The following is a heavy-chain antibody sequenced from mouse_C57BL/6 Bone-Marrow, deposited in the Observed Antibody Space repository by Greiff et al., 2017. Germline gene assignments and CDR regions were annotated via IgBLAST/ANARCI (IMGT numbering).Heavy chain of an antibody. J-gene: IGHJ3*01. CDR2: INPNYGTT. V-gene: IGHV1-39*01. Sequence: VQLKESGPELVKPGASVKISCKASGYSFTDYNMNWVKQSNGKSLEWIGVINPNYGTTSYNQKFKGKATLTVDQSSSTAYMQLNSLTSEDSAVYYCARGYYGSKGAWFAYWGQGTLVTVSA. CDR3: ARGYYGSKGAWFAY. CDR1: GYSFTDYN. D-gene: IGHD1-1*01.